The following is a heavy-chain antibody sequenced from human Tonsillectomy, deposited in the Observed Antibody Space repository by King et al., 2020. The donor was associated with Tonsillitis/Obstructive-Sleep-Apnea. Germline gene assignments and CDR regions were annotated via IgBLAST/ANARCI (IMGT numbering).Heavy chain of an antibody. CDR3: ARDPYCSSTSCYDYYFYMDV. CDR2: ISDTGSTI. J-gene: IGHJ6*03. D-gene: IGHD2-2*01. V-gene: IGHV3-11*01. Sequence: QLVQSGGGLVKPGGSLRLSCAASGFSFSNYYMSWIRQAPGKGLEWVSYISDTGSTINYADSVKGRFTVSRDNAKSSLYLQMNSLRAEDTAVYYCARDPYCSSTSCYDYYFYMDVWGKGTTVTVSS. CDR1: GFSFSNYY.